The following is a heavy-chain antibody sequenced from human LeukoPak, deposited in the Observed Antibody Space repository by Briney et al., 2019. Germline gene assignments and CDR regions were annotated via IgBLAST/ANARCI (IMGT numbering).Heavy chain of an antibody. J-gene: IGHJ5*02. D-gene: IGHD6-13*01. V-gene: IGHV4-4*02. Sequence: SETLSLTCAVSGESISSGTWWNWVRQPPGKGLEWIGEVYHDGSTKCNPSLKSRVTMSVDKSSNQFSLNLNSVTAADTAVYYCARRTEVGIAAAGTDWFDPWGQGTLVTVSS. CDR2: VYHDGST. CDR1: GESISSGTW. CDR3: ARRTEVGIAAAGTDWFDP.